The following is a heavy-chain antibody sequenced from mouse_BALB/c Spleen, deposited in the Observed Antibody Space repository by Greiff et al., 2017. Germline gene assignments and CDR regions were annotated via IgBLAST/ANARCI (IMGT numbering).Heavy chain of an antibody. V-gene: IGHV3-2*02. CDR1: GYSITSDYA. J-gene: IGHJ3*01. CDR2: ISYSGST. Sequence: EVQLQQSGPGLVKPSQSLSLTCTVTGYSITSDYAWNWIRQFPGNKLEWMGYISYSGSTSYNPSLKSRISITRDTSKNQFFLQLNSVTTEDTATYYCARGALPAWFAYWGQGTLVTVSA. CDR3: ARGALPAWFAY.